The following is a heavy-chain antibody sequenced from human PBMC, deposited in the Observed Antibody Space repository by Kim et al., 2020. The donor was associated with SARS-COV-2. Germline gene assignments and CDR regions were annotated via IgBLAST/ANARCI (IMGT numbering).Heavy chain of an antibody. CDR3: ARGQVGAYRTHRFQH. J-gene: IGHJ1*01. CDR2: INHSGST. D-gene: IGHD1-26*01. CDR1: GGSFSGYY. Sequence: SETLSLTCAVYGGSFSGYYWSWIRQPPGKGLEWIGEINHSGSTNYNPSLKSRVTISVDTSKNQFSLKLSSVTAADTAVYYCARGQVGAYRTHRFQHWGQGTLVTVSS. V-gene: IGHV4-34*01.